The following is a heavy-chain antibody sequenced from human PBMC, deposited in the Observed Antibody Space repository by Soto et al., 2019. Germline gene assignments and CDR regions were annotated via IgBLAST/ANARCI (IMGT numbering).Heavy chain of an antibody. J-gene: IGHJ4*02. CDR3: AIQRWLQSSFDF. D-gene: IGHD6-19*01. V-gene: IGHV3-23*01. CDR1: GITFINYA. CDR2: ISGGRPRT. Sequence: GGSLRLSCAASGITFINYAISWVRQAPGKGLEWVATISGGRPRTFNADSVKGRFTISRDNSKNTLYLHMNSLKAEDAAVYYCAIQRWLQSSFDFWGQGTLVTVSS.